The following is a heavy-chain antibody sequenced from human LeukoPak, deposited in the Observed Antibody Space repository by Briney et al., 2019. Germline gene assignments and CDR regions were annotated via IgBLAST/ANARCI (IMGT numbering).Heavy chain of an antibody. V-gene: IGHV1-2*02. CDR2: INPNSGVT. CDR1: GYTFTGYY. Sequence: ASVKLSCKASGYTFTGYYMHWVRQAPGQGLEWMGWINPNSGVTNYAQKFQGRVTMTRDTSISTAYMELSRLRSDDTAVYYCARPLDYGDYAGNFDYWGQGTLVADSS. D-gene: IGHD4-17*01. J-gene: IGHJ4*02. CDR3: ARPLDYGDYAGNFDY.